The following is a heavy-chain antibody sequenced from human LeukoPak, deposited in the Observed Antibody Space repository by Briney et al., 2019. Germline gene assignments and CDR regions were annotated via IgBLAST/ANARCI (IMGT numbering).Heavy chain of an antibody. V-gene: IGHV3-21*04. CDR3: AKDARRYSGWYFFDH. J-gene: IGHJ4*02. CDR2: ISSSSSYI. Sequence: GGSLRLSCAASGFTFSSYSMNWVRQAPGKGLEWVSSISSSSSYIYYADSVKGRFTISRDNAKNSLYLQMNSLRVDDTAVYFCAKDARRYSGWYFFDHWGQGTLVTVST. CDR1: GFTFSSYS. D-gene: IGHD6-19*01.